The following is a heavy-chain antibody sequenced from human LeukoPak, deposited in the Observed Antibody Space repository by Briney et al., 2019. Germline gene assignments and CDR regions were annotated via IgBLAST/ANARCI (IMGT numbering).Heavy chain of an antibody. CDR1: GGSFSGYY. J-gene: IGHJ6*02. D-gene: IGHD6-13*01. Sequence: SETLSLTCAVYGGSFSGYYWSWIRQPPGKGLEWIGEINHSGSTNYNPSLKSRVTISVDTSKNQFSLKQSSVTAADTAVYYCARVKLTAAGYYYYGMDVWGQGTTVTVSS. CDR3: ARVKLTAAGYYYYGMDV. V-gene: IGHV4-34*01. CDR2: INHSGST.